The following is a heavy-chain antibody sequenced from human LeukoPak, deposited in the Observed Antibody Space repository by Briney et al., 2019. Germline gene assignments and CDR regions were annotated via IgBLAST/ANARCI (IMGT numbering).Heavy chain of an antibody. CDR2: ISSSSSYI. Sequence: GGSLRLSCAASGFTFSGYSMNWVRQAPGKGLEWVSSISSSSSYIYYADSVKGRFTISRDNAKNSLYLQMNSLRAEDTAVYYCARGLQDYYDSSGYSLYYFDYWGQGTLVTASS. CDR1: GFTFSGYS. V-gene: IGHV3-21*01. D-gene: IGHD3-22*01. J-gene: IGHJ4*02. CDR3: ARGLQDYYDSSGYSLYYFDY.